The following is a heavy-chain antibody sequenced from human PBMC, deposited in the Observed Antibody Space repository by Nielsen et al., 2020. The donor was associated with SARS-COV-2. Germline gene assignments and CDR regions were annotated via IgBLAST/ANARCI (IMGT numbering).Heavy chain of an antibody. CDR1: GGSISTYY. CDR2: IHYSGST. D-gene: IGHD3-16*01. CDR3: ARQQSMITLGGITGGAFDI. J-gene: IGHJ3*02. Sequence: SETLSLTCTVSGGSISTYYWSWIRQPPGKGLEWIGYIHYSGSTNYNPSLKSRVAISVDTSKNQLSLNLTSVTAADTAVYYCARQQSMITLGGITGGAFDIWGQGTIVTVAS. V-gene: IGHV4-59*08.